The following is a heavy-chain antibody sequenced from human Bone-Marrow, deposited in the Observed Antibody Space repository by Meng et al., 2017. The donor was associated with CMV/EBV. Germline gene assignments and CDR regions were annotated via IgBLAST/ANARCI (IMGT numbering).Heavy chain of an antibody. D-gene: IGHD3-10*01. V-gene: IGHV4-38-2*02. CDR1: GYSISSGYY. Sequence: SETLSLTCTVSGYSISSGYYWGWIRQPPGKGLEWIGSIYHSGSTYYNPSLKSRVTISVGTSKNQFSLKLSSVTAADTAVYYCARMDYYGSGIDYWGQGTLVTVS. CDR2: IYHSGST. CDR3: ARMDYYGSGIDY. J-gene: IGHJ4*02.